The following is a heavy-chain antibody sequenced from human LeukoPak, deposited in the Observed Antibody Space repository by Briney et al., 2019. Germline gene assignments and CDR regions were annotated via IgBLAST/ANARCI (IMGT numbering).Heavy chain of an antibody. CDR1: GGTFSSYS. J-gene: IGHJ4*02. CDR2: IIPILGIA. D-gene: IGHD3-10*01. CDR3: AREPITMVRGVFDY. V-gene: IGHV1-69*04. Sequence: SVKVSCKASGGTFSSYSISWVRQAPGQGLEWMGRIIPILGIANYAQKFQGRVTITADKSTSTAYMELSSLRSEDTAVYYCAREPITMVRGVFDYWGQGTLVTVSS.